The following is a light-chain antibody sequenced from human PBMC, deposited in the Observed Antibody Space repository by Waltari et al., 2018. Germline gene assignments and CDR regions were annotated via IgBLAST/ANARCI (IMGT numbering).Light chain of an antibody. CDR2: VNSDGSH. Sequence: QLVLTQSPSASASLGASVKLTCTLSSGHSSNIIAWLQPRPERGPRCLMKVNSDGSHSKGDDIPDRFSGSSSGAERYLTISSLQSEDEADYYCETGGHGTWVFGGGTKLTVL. J-gene: IGLJ3*02. CDR3: ETGGHGTWV. V-gene: IGLV4-69*01. CDR1: SGHSSNI.